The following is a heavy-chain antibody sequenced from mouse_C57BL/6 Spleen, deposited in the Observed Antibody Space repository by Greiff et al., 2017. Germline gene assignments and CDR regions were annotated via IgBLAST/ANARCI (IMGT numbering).Heavy chain of an antibody. CDR2: ISSGGDYI. CDR3: TRVTTVVAYYFDY. J-gene: IGHJ2*01. V-gene: IGHV5-9-1*02. CDR1: GFTFSSYA. Sequence: DVQLVESGEGLVKPGGSLKLSCAASGFTFSSYAMSWVRQTPEKRLEWVAYISSGGDYIYYADTVKGRFTISRDNARNTLYLQMSSLKSEDTSMYCCTRVTTVVAYYFDYWGQGTTLTVSS. D-gene: IGHD1-1*01.